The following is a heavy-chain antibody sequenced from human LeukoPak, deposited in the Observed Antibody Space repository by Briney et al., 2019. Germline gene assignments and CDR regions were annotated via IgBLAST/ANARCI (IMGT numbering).Heavy chain of an antibody. Sequence: ASVKVSCKASGYSFTGYYMHWVRQAPGQGLEWMGWINPNTGGTTYAQKFQGRVTMTRDTSISTAYMELSRLRSDDTAVYYCLRDVRGLPRDYWGQGTLVTVSS. D-gene: IGHD5-24*01. CDR1: GYSFTGYY. J-gene: IGHJ4*02. CDR3: LRDVRGLPRDY. V-gene: IGHV1-2*02. CDR2: INPNTGGT.